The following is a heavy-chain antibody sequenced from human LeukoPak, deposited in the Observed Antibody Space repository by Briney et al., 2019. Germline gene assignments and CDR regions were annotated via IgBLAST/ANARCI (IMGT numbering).Heavy chain of an antibody. Sequence: PSETLSLTCTVSGGSISSYYWSWIRQPPGQGLEWIGYVYHSGSTNYNPSLKSRVSISVDTSKNQFSLKLSSVTAAGTGVYYCARDEGSVGSSWYVFDYWGQGTLVTVSS. CDR1: GGSISSYY. CDR3: ARDEGSVGSSWYVFDY. CDR2: VYHSGST. V-gene: IGHV4-59*01. J-gene: IGHJ4*02. D-gene: IGHD6-13*01.